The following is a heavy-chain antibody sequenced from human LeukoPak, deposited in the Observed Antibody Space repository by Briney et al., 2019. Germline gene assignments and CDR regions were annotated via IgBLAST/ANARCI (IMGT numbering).Heavy chain of an antibody. Sequence: GASVKVSCKASGHTFTSYDINWVRQATGQGLEWMGWMNPNSGNTGYAQKLQGRVTMTRNTSISTAYMELSSLRSEDTAVYYCARGLGELWLPVPTRPYGMDVWGQGTTVTVSS. CDR1: GHTFTSYD. V-gene: IGHV1-8*01. CDR3: ARGLGELWLPVPTRPYGMDV. CDR2: MNPNSGNT. J-gene: IGHJ6*02. D-gene: IGHD5-18*01.